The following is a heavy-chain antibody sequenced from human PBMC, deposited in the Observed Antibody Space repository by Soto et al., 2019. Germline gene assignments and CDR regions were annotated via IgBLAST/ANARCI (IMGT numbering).Heavy chain of an antibody. CDR1: GGSVSSGSYY. V-gene: IGHV4-61*01. CDR2: IYYSGST. J-gene: IGHJ2*01. D-gene: IGHD4-17*01. CDR3: AGGQTTVVEPYYWYFDL. Sequence: QVQLQESGPGLVKPSETLSLTCTVSGGSVSSGSYYWSWIRQPPGKGLEWIGYIYYSGSTNYNPSLKSRVPISVDTSKNQFSLKLSSVTAADTAVYYCAGGQTTVVEPYYWYFDLWGRGTLVTVSS.